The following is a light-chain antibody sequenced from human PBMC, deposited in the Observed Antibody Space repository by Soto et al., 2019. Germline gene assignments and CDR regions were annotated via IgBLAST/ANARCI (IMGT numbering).Light chain of an antibody. Sequence: DIQMTRSPSTLPASVGDRVTITCRASQSISSYLNWYQQKPGKAPKLLIYAASSLQSGVPSRFSGGGSGTDFTLTISRLEPEDFAVYYCQQYGSSPRTFGQGTKVDIK. J-gene: IGKJ1*01. CDR2: AAS. CDR1: QSISSY. CDR3: QQYGSSPRT. V-gene: IGKV1-39*01.